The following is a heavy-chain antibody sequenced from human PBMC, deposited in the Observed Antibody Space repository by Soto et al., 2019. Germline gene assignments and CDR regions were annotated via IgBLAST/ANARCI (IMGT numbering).Heavy chain of an antibody. Sequence: ASVKVSCKASGYTFTSYAMHWVRQAPGQRLEWMGWINAGNGNTKYSQKFQGRVTITRDTSASTAYMELSSLRSEDTAVYYCAKGPGGSDSPGDYWGQGRLVTVSS. D-gene: IGHD6-19*01. CDR3: AKGPGGSDSPGDY. V-gene: IGHV1-3*01. CDR1: GYTFTSYA. J-gene: IGHJ4*02. CDR2: INAGNGNT.